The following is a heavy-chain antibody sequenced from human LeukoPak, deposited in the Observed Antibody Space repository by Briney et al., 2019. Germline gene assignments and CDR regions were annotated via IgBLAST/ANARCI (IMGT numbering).Heavy chain of an antibody. J-gene: IGHJ3*02. Sequence: NPSETLSLTCAVYGGSFSGYYWSWIRQPPGKGLEWIGEINHSGSTNYNPSLKSRVTISVDTSKNQFSLKLSSVTAADTAVYYCARGITSSGRMGAFDIWGRGTMVTVSS. V-gene: IGHV4-34*01. CDR3: ARGITSSGRMGAFDI. CDR2: INHSGST. CDR1: GGSFSGYY. D-gene: IGHD6-19*01.